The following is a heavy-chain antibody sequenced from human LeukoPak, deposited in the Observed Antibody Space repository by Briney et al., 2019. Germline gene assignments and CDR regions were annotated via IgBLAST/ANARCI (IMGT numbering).Heavy chain of an antibody. J-gene: IGHJ5*02. CDR1: GGSISSSSYY. V-gene: IGHV4-39*01. CDR2: IYYSGST. CDR3: ARQKWGPRIAVAGKGWFDP. Sequence: PSETLSLTCTVSGGSISSSSYYWGWIRQPPGKGLEWIGSIYYSGSTYYNPSLKSRVTISVDTSKNQFSLKLSSVTAADTAVYYCARQKWGPRIAVAGKGWFDPWGQGTLVTVSS. D-gene: IGHD6-19*01.